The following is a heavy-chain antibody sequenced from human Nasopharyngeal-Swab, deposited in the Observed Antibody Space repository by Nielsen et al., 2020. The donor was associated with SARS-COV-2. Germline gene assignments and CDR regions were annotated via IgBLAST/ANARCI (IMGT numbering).Heavy chain of an antibody. D-gene: IGHD1-26*01. V-gene: IGHV3-7*03. CDR2: IKQDGSEQ. CDR3: ARGGSWFDS. CDR1: GFTFSSYS. Sequence: LSLTCAASGFTFSSYSMNWVRQAPGKGLEWVANIKQDGSEQKYVDSVKGRFTISRDNAKNSLFLQMNSLRGDDTAIYYCARGGSWFDSWGPGTLVTVSS. J-gene: IGHJ5*01.